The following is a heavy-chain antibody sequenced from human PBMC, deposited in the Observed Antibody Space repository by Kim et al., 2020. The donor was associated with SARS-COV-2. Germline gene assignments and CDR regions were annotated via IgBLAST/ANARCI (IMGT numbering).Heavy chain of an antibody. J-gene: IGHJ5*02. D-gene: IGHD3-10*01. Sequence: GGSLRLSCAASGFTFSNAWMSWVRQAPGKGLEWVGRIKSKTDGGTTDYAAPVKGRFTISRDDSKNTLYLQMNSLKTEDTAVYYCTTDPEYYGSGSYYRDWFDPWGQGTRVTVSS. V-gene: IGHV3-15*01. CDR1: GFTFSNAW. CDR2: IKSKTDGGTT. CDR3: TTDPEYYGSGSYYRDWFDP.